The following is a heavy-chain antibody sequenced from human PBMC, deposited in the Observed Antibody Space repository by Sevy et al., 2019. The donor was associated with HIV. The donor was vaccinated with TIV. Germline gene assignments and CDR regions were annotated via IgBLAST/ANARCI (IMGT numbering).Heavy chain of an antibody. CDR2: IWNDRSNE. J-gene: IGHJ3*02. CDR1: GFTLSRYG. V-gene: IGHV3-33*01. D-gene: IGHD3-22*01. Sequence: VGSLRLSCAASGFTLSRYGMHWVRQAPGKGLDWVAVIWNDRSNENYADSVRGRFTISRDNSKNMLYLQMNNLRAEDTADYSSGSFPNHYIDRSGYSGDDGFDIWGRGTMVTVSS. CDR3: GSFPNHYIDRSGYSGDDGFDI.